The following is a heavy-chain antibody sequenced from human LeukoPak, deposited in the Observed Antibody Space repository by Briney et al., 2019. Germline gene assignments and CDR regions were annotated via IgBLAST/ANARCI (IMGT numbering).Heavy chain of an antibody. Sequence: PSQTLSLTCTVSDGSISSNSYYWSWIRQPAGKGLEWIGRIYGSGSTNYNPSLKSRVTISIDTFRDQFSLKLTSVTAADTAVYYCARVTIPAAGHAFDIWGQGTMVTVSS. V-gene: IGHV4-61*02. CDR3: ARVTIPAAGHAFDI. CDR2: IYGSGST. CDR1: DGSISSNSYY. J-gene: IGHJ3*02. D-gene: IGHD6-13*01.